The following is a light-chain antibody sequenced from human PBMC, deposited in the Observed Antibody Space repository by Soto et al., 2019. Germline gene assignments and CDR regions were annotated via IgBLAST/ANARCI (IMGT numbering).Light chain of an antibody. V-gene: IGKV1-33*01. CDR3: QQYDNLPWT. CDR2: DAS. J-gene: IGKJ1*01. CDR1: QDISNY. Sequence: DIQMTQSPSSLSASVGDMVTITCQASQDISNYLNWYQQKPGKAPKLLIYDASNLETGVPSRFSGSGSGTDFTFTISSLQPENIATYYCQQYDNLPWTFGQGTKVDIK.